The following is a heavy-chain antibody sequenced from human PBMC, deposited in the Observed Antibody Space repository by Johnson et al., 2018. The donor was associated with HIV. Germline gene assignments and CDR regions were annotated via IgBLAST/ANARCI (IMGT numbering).Heavy chain of an antibody. J-gene: IGHJ3*02. CDR1: GFTFSSYA. CDR3: AKDNLKRTRGSDAFDI. CDR2: ISYDGNNK. Sequence: QVLLLESGGGVVQPGRSLRLSCAGSGFTFSSYAMHWVRQPPGKGLEWVAVISYDGNNKYYADSVKGRVTISRDNSKNTLYLQMNSRRAEDTAMYYCAKDNLKRTRGSDAFDIWGQGTRVTVSS. V-gene: IGHV3-30-3*01. D-gene: IGHD2-15*01.